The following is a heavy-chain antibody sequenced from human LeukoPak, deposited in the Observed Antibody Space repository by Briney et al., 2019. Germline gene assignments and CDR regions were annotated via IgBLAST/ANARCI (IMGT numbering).Heavy chain of an antibody. J-gene: IGHJ4*02. CDR2: INSGNTYI. Sequence: GGSLRLSCAASGFTFSSYTMNWVRQAPGKGLEWVSLINSGNTYIHYADSVKGRFTISRDNAKNSLYLQMNSLRAEDTAVYYWARGPGRKWATVDYWGQEPLVTVPS. D-gene: IGHD3-10*01. V-gene: IGHV3-21*01. CDR1: GFTFSSYT. CDR3: ARGPGRKWATVDY.